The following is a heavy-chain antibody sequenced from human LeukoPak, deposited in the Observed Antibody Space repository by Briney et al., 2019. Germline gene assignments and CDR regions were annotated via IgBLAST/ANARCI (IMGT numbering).Heavy chain of an antibody. CDR3: ARDSKYCSSTSCSTHFDY. D-gene: IGHD2-2*01. CDR1: GFTVSSNY. Sequence: PGGSLRLSCAASGFTVSSNYMSWVRQAPGKGLEWVSVIYSGGSTYYADSVKGRFTISRDNSKNTLYLQMNSLRAEDTAVYYCARDSKYCSSTSCSTHFDYWGQGTLVTVSS. J-gene: IGHJ4*02. CDR2: IYSGGST. V-gene: IGHV3-53*05.